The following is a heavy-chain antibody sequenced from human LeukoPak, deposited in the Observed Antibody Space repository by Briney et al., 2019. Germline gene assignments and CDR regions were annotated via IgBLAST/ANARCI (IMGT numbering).Heavy chain of an antibody. CDR1: GFTFSSYA. D-gene: IGHD6-13*01. V-gene: IGHV3-30*04. J-gene: IGHJ5*02. CDR2: ISYDGSNK. CDR3: ARDLNIAAAGNGWFDP. Sequence: GSLRLSCAASGFTFSSYAMHWVRQAPGKGLEWVAVISYDGSNKYYADSVKGRFTISRDNSKNTLYLQMNSLRAEDTAVYYCARDLNIAAAGNGWFDPWGQGTLVTVSS.